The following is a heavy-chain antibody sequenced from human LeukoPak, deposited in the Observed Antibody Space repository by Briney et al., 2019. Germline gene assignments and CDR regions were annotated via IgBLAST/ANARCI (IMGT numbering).Heavy chain of an antibody. CDR3: ASSRYDSSGYYGIIAY. J-gene: IGHJ4*02. CDR2: IKQDGSEK. CDR1: GFTFSSYW. D-gene: IGHD3-22*01. Sequence: GGSLRLSCAASGFTFSSYWMSWVRQAPGKGLEWVANIKQDGSEKYYVDSVKGRFTISRDNAKNSLYLQMNSLRAEDTAVYYCASSRYDSSGYYGIIAYWGQGTLVTASS. V-gene: IGHV3-7*01.